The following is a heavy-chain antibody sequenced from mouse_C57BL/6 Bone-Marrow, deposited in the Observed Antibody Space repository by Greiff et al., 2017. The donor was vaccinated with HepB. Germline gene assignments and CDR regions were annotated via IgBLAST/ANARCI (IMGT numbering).Heavy chain of an antibody. CDR3: ARWDYDYDGDY. D-gene: IGHD2-4*01. J-gene: IGHJ2*01. Sequence: QVQLQQSGPELVKPGASVKISCKASGYAFSSSWMNWVKQRPGKGLEWIGRIYPGDGDTSYNGKFKGKATLTADKSYSTAYMQLSSLTSEDSAVYFCARWDYDYDGDYWGQGTTLTVSS. CDR2: IYPGDGDT. CDR1: GYAFSSSW. V-gene: IGHV1-82*01.